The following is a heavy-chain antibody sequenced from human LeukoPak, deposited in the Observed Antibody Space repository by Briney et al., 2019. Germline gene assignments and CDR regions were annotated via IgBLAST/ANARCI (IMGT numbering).Heavy chain of an antibody. D-gene: IGHD3-22*01. Sequence: SETLSLTCTVSGGSISSSSYYWGWIRQPPGKGLEWIGSIYYSGSTNYNPSLKSRVTISVDKSKNQFSLKLSSVTAADTAVYYCARRDYYDSTGYYKYWGQGTLVTVSS. CDR1: GGSISSSSYY. V-gene: IGHV4-39*07. CDR2: IYYSGST. CDR3: ARRDYYDSTGYYKY. J-gene: IGHJ4*02.